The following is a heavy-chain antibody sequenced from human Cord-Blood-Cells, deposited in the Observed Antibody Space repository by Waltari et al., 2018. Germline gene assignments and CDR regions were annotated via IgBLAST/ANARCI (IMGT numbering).Heavy chain of an antibody. D-gene: IGHD7-27*01. CDR3: ARAPANWGSGRAFDI. J-gene: IGHJ3*02. V-gene: IGHV1-2*04. CDR1: GYTFTGYY. CDR2: INPNSGGT. Sequence: QVQLVQSGAEVKKPGASVKVSCKASGYTFTGYYMHWVRQAPGQGLEWMGWINPNSGGTNYAQKFQGWVTMTRDTSISTAYMELSRLRSDDTAVYYCARAPANWGSGRAFDIWGQGTMVTVSS.